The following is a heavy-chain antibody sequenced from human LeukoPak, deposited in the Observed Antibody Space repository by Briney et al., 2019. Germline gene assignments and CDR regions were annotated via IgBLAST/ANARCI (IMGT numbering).Heavy chain of an antibody. J-gene: IGHJ4*02. V-gene: IGHV3-7*01. CDR2: IKQDGSEK. CDR3: ARDKGTGNYYNGGTGY. CDR1: GFTFSSYW. D-gene: IGHD3-10*01. Sequence: GGSLRLSCAASGFTFSSYWMSWVRQAPGKGLEWVANIKQDGSEKYYADSVKGRFTISRDNSKNTLYLQMNSLRAEDTAVYYCARDKGTGNYYNGGTGYWGQGTLVTVSS.